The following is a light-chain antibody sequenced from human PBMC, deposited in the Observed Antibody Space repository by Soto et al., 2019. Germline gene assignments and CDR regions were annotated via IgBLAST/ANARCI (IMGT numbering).Light chain of an antibody. J-gene: IGKJ1*01. Sequence: EIVLTQSPGTLSLSPGERATLSCRSSHSVSSNYLAWYQQKPGQAPRLLIYDVSSRATGIPDRFSGSGSGTDFTLTISILERVDFAVYYCQQYGISPTFGQGTKVEIK. CDR2: DVS. CDR1: HSVSSNY. V-gene: IGKV3-20*01. CDR3: QQYGISPT.